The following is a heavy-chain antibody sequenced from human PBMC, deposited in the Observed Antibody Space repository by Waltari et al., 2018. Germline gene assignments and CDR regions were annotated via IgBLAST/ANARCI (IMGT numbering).Heavy chain of an antibody. D-gene: IGHD3-3*01. CDR2: IYTSRDT. Sequence: VELQESGPGLVKPSQTLSLTCSVSGGSINSEFYYWNWIRRPAGKGLEWIGRIYTSRDTNYNPSLKTRVSISVDTSRNQFSLKLTSVTAADTAVYYCARDLRHPSYYDFSFDTWGQGSLVTVSS. CDR3: ARDLRHPSYYDFSFDT. J-gene: IGHJ5*02. CDR1: GGSINSEFYY. V-gene: IGHV4-61*02.